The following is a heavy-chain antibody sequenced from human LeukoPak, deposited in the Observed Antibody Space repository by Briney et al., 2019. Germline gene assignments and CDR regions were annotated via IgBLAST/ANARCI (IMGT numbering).Heavy chain of an antibody. V-gene: IGHV3-48*03. D-gene: IGHD3-10*01. Sequence: PGGSLRLSCAASGFTFSSYEMNWVRQAPGKGLEWGSYISSSGSTIYYADSVKGRFTISRDNAKNSLYLQMNSLRAEDTAVYYCARVGTYYYGSGSYWGQGTLVTVSS. CDR1: GFTFSSYE. CDR3: ARVGTYYYGSGSY. J-gene: IGHJ4*02. CDR2: ISSSGSTI.